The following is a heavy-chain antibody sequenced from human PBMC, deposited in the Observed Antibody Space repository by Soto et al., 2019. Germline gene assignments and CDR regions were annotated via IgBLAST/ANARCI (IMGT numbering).Heavy chain of an antibody. V-gene: IGHV3-23*01. CDR2: ISAGSEGA. J-gene: IGHJ4*02. CDR1: GFTFSSHA. CDR3: ARDLWWYLH. Sequence: EVQLLESGGGLVQPGGALRLSCAASGFTFSSHAMSWVRQAPGKGLEWISSISAGSEGAYYADSVKGRFTISRDNSNNTLYLQMNSLRAEDTAVYYCARDLWWYLHWGQGTQVTVSS. D-gene: IGHD2-15*01.